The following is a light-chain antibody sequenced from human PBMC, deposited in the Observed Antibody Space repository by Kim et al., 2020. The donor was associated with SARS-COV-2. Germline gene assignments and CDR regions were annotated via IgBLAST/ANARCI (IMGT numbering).Light chain of an antibody. CDR3: EQTRRFPIS. V-gene: IGKV1-12*01. CDR2: AAS. Sequence: ASVGDRVTITCRASEDIGSWLAWYQQKSGKAPNLLIYAASSLQSGVPSRFSGSGSGTAFTLTISSLQPEDFATYYCEQTRRFPISFGQGTRLEIK. CDR1: EDIGSW. J-gene: IGKJ5*01.